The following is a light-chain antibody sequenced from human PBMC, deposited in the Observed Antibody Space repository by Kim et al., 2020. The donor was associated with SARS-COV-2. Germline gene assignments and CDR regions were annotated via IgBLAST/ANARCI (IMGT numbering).Light chain of an antibody. V-gene: IGLV1-47*01. J-gene: IGLJ2*01. CDR2: RNN. Sequence: GQRVPISCSGSRSNIGSNYVYWYQDLPGTAPKLLIYRNNQRPSGVPDRFSGSKSGTSASLAISGLRSEDEADYYCAAWDDSLSGVVFGGGTQLTVL. CDR1: RSNIGSNY. CDR3: AAWDDSLSGVV.